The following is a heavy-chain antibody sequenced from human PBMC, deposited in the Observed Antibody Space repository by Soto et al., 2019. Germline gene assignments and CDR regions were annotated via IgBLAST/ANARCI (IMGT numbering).Heavy chain of an antibody. CDR3: ARNAMGHPHWYFDL. V-gene: IGHV1-3*04. CDR1: GYIFTNYA. Sequence: GASVKVSCKASGYIFTNYAMHWVCQAPGQRLEWMGWINTGNGNTKYPQKFQGRVTITRDTSASTAYMELSSLRSEDTAVYYCARNAMGHPHWYFDLWGRGTLVTVSS. CDR2: INTGNGNT. J-gene: IGHJ2*01.